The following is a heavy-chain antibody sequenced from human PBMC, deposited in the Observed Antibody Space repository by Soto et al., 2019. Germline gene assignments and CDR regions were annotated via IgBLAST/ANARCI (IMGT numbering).Heavy chain of an antibody. V-gene: IGHV3-48*02. D-gene: IGHD6-6*01. CDR1: GFTFSSYS. Sequence: GGSLRLSCAASGFTFSSYSMTSVRQAPGKGLEWVSYISSSSSTIYYADSVKGRFTISRDNAKNSLYLQMNSLRDEDTAVYYCARPEYSSSSYGMDVWGQGTTVTVSS. CDR2: ISSSSSTI. CDR3: ARPEYSSSSYGMDV. J-gene: IGHJ6*02.